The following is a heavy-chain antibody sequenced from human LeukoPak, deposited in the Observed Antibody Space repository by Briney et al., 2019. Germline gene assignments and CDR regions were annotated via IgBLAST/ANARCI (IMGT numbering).Heavy chain of an antibody. V-gene: IGHV1-2*02. CDR2: INPNSGGT. CDR3: ARDPGSGHEEHFDY. Sequence: GASVKVSCKASGYTFTGYYMHWVRQAPGQGLEWMGWINPNSGGTNYAQKFQGRVTMTRDTSISTAYMELSRLRSDDTAVYYCARDPGSGHEEHFDYWGQGTLVTVSS. CDR1: GYTFTGYY. J-gene: IGHJ4*02. D-gene: IGHD5-12*01.